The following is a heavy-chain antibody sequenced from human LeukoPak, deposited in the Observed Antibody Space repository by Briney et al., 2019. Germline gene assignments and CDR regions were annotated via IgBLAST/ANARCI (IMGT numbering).Heavy chain of an antibody. D-gene: IGHD3-22*01. CDR2: ISNDGSYE. V-gene: IGHV3-30*04. Sequence: GGSLRLSCAASGFTFNNYAMHWVRQAPGKGLEWVALISNDGSYEYYAESVKGRFTISRDNSKNTLFLQMNSLRAEDTAVYYCASTNRYGITLMDYWGQGTLVTVSS. CDR1: GFTFNNYA. CDR3: ASTNRYGITLMDY. J-gene: IGHJ4*02.